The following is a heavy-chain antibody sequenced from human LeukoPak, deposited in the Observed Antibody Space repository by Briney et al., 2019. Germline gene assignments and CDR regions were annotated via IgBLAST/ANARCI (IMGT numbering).Heavy chain of an antibody. Sequence: GGSLRLSCAASGFTFDDYAMHWVRQAPGKGLEWVSGISWNSGLIGYADSVKGRFTISRDNAKNSLYLQVNSLRAEDTALYYCAKGVNYYYYYMDVWGKGTTVTVSS. CDR3: AKGVNYYYYYMDV. D-gene: IGHD4-23*01. V-gene: IGHV3-9*01. CDR2: ISWNSGLI. CDR1: GFTFDDYA. J-gene: IGHJ6*03.